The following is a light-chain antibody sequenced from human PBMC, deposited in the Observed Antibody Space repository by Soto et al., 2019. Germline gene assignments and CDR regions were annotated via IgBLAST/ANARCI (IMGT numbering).Light chain of an antibody. CDR3: QHSGCLT. V-gene: IGKV1-5*03. Sequence: DIQMTQSPSTLSASVGDRVTITCRASQSIATWLAWYQKKPEKAPKVLIYRASRLESGVPSRFSGSGSGTEFTLTISSLDPDDFATYSCQHSGCLTFGGGTKVEI. CDR1: QSIATW. J-gene: IGKJ4*01. CDR2: RAS.